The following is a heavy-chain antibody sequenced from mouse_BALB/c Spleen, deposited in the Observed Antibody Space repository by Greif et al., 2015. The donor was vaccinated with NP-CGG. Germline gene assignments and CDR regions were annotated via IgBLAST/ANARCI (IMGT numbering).Heavy chain of an antibody. CDR3: ARGGNYVGYYFDY. V-gene: IGHV1S137*01. Sequence: QVQLQQSGAELVRPGVSVKISCKGSGYTFTDYAMHWVKQGHAKSLEWIGVISTYYGDASYNQKFKGKATMTVDKSSSTAYMELARLTSEDSAIYYCARGGNYVGYYFDYWGQGTTLTVSS. CDR1: GYTFTDYA. D-gene: IGHD2-1*01. CDR2: ISTYYGDA. J-gene: IGHJ2*01.